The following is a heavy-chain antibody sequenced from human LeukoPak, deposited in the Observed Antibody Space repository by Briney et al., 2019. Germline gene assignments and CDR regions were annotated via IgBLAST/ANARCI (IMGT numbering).Heavy chain of an antibody. D-gene: IGHD3-22*01. CDR3: ARGRNYYDSSDYYEGDAFDI. V-gene: IGHV1-46*01. CDR1: GYTSTNYY. J-gene: IGHJ3*02. CDR2: INPSGRST. Sequence: RASVKVSCKAPGYTSTNYYMHWVRQAPGQGLEWMGIINPSGRSTTYVQQFQGRVTMTRDMSTSTVYMELSSLRSEDTAVYYCARGRNYYDSSDYYEGDAFDIWGQGTVVTVSS.